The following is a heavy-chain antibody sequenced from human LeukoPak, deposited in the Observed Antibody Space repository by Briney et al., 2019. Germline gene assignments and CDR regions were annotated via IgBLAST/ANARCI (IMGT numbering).Heavy chain of an antibody. Sequence: GGSLRLSCAASGFTFSSYVMHWVRQAPGKGLEWVAVISYDGSNKYYADSVKGRFTISRDNSKNTLYLQMNSLRAEDTAVYYCAKDFILEWPMGVWGKGTTVTVSS. V-gene: IGHV3-30-3*01. CDR3: AKDFILEWPMGV. CDR2: ISYDGSNK. J-gene: IGHJ6*03. CDR1: GFTFSSYV. D-gene: IGHD3-3*01.